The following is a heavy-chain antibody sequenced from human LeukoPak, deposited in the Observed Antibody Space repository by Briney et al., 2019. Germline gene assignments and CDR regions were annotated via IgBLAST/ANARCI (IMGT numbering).Heavy chain of an antibody. CDR1: GFTFSRYW. D-gene: IGHD6-13*01. J-gene: IGHJ4*02. CDR3: ARAAAYSSGWYYFDY. CDR2: INSDGTST. V-gene: IGHV3-74*01. Sequence: TGGSLRLSCAASGFTFSRYWMHWVRQAPGKGLVWVSRINSDGTSTSYADSVKGRFTISRDNAKNTVYLQMNSLRAEDTAVYYCARAAAYSSGWYYFDYWGQGTLVTVSS.